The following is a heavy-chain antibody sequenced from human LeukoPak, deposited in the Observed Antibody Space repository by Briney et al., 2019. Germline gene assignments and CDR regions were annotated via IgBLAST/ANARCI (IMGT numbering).Heavy chain of an antibody. D-gene: IGHD5-12*01. V-gene: IGHV4-38-2*01. CDR3: ARRVKGGYEGWFDP. CDR2: IYHSVST. Sequence: PSETLSLTCAVSGYSISSGYYWGWIRQPPGKGLEWIGGIYHSVSTYYTPSSKSRVTISVDTSKNQSSLKLSSVPAADTAVYYCARRVKGGYEGWFDPWGQGTLVTVSS. J-gene: IGHJ5*02. CDR1: GYSISSGYY.